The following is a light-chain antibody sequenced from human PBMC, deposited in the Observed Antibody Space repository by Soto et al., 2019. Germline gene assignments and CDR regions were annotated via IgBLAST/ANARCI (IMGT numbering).Light chain of an antibody. J-gene: IGLJ3*02. CDR1: SSDIGDHYY. CDR2: EGI. V-gene: IGLV2-8*01. Sequence: ALTQPPSASGSPGQSVTLSCTGSSSDIGDHYYVSWYPQHPGKAPKLIIYEGIKRSSGVPDRFSGSKSGNTASLTVSGLQAEDEADYYCSSYGGNNDVLFGGGTKVTVL. CDR3: SSYGGNNDVL.